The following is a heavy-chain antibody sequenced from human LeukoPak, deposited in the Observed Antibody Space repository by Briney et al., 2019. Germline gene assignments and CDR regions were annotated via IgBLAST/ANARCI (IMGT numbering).Heavy chain of an antibody. J-gene: IGHJ4*02. CDR3: ARDRYVLRYFDWSTDFDY. Sequence: GGSLRLSCAASGFTFSSYWMSWVRQAPGKGLEWVANIKQDGSEKYYVDSVKGRFTISRDNAKNSLYLQMNSLRAEDTAVYYCARDRYVLRYFDWSTDFDYWGQGTLVTVSS. D-gene: IGHD3-9*01. CDR2: IKQDGSEK. CDR1: GFTFSSYW. V-gene: IGHV3-7*01.